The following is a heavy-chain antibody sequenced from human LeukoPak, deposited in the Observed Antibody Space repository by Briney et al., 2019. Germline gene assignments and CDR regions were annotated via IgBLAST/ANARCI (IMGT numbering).Heavy chain of an antibody. CDR2: IYSGGST. V-gene: IGHV3-66*01. Sequence: GGSLRLSCAASEFSVGSNYMTWVRQAPGKGLEWVSLIYSGGSTYYADSVKGRFTISRDNSKNTLYLQMNSLRAEDTAVYYCANSEMARWGQGTLVTVSS. CDR3: ANSEMAR. CDR1: EFSVGSNY. J-gene: IGHJ4*02. D-gene: IGHD5-24*01.